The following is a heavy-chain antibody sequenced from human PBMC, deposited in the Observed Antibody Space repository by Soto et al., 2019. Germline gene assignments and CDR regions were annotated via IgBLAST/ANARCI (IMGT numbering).Heavy chain of an antibody. J-gene: IGHJ4*02. CDR3: AKDHTSGGYDF. D-gene: IGHD5-12*01. V-gene: IGHV3-53*01. Sequence: GGSLRLSCAASGFTVSSTYMAWVRQAPGKGLEWVSTISNGGATYYAQSVKGRFTLSRDNSKNVLYLQMNSLRPEDTATYYCAKDHTSGGYDFRGQGALVTVS. CDR1: GFTVSSTY. CDR2: ISNGGAT.